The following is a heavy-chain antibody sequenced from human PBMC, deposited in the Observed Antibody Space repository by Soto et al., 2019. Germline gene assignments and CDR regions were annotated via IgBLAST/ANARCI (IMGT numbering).Heavy chain of an antibody. CDR1: GFTFSNAW. D-gene: IGHD3-10*01. Sequence: GGSLRLSCAASGFTFSNAWMNWVRQAPGKGLEWVGRIKSKTDGGTTDYAAPVKGRFTISRDDSKNTLYLQMNSLKTEDTAVYYCTTDFNYGSGSYYAPYYYYGMDVWGQGTTVTVSS. CDR2: IKSKTDGGTT. J-gene: IGHJ6*02. CDR3: TTDFNYGSGSYYAPYYYYGMDV. V-gene: IGHV3-15*07.